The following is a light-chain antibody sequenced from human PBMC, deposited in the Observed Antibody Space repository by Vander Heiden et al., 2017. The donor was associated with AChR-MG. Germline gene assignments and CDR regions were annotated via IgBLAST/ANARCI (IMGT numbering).Light chain of an antibody. V-gene: IGKV1-39*01. Sequence: DIQMTQSPSSLSASVGDRVTITCRASQSISGYLNWYQQEPGKAPNLLIYSASSLQRGVPSRFSGSGSGTDFTLTISSLQPEDYATYYCQQSYSTPAFGGGTKVEIK. CDR1: QSISGY. CDR3: QQSYSTPA. J-gene: IGKJ4*01. CDR2: SAS.